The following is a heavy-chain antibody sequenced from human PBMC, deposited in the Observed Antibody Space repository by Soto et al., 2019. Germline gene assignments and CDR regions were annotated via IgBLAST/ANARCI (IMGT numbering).Heavy chain of an antibody. CDR1: GFTFSDYY. Sequence: QVQLVESGGGLVKPGGSLRLPCAASGFTFSDYYMSWIRQAPGKGLEWVSYISSSGSTIYYADSVKGRFTISRDNAKNSLYLQMNSLRAEDTAVYYCARDSNIVVVPAAHWFDPWGQGTLVTVSS. D-gene: IGHD2-2*01. V-gene: IGHV3-11*01. CDR2: ISSSGSTI. J-gene: IGHJ5*02. CDR3: ARDSNIVVVPAAHWFDP.